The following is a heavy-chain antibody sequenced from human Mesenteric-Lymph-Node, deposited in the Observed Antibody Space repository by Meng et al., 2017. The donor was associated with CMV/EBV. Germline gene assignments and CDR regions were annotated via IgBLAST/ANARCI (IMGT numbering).Heavy chain of an antibody. J-gene: IGHJ4*02. Sequence: QLQVQESGPGLWKPSDTLALSCIVSGDSISNSTYYWNWIRQPPGKGLEWIGSVHHSGTTYYNPSLKGRLTISVDTSANLFSLRLTTVTAADTATYYCARRGNYDSDYSEYWGQGTLVTVSS. CDR3: ARRGNYDSDYSEY. CDR1: GDSISNSTYY. CDR2: VHHSGTT. V-gene: IGHV4-39*01. D-gene: IGHD3-22*01.